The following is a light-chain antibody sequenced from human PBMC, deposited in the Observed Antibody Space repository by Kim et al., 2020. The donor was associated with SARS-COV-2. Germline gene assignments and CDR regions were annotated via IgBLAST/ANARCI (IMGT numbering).Light chain of an antibody. CDR3: CSFAGSAYV. CDR2: DVN. Sequence: QSALTQPRSVSGSLGQSVTISCTGTSSDVGGFNYVSWYKQHPGQAPKVVIYDVNERPSGVPDRFSGSKSGNTASLTISGLQIEDEVDYYCCSFAGSAYVFGTGTTVTVL. V-gene: IGLV2-11*01. CDR1: SSDVGGFNY. J-gene: IGLJ1*01.